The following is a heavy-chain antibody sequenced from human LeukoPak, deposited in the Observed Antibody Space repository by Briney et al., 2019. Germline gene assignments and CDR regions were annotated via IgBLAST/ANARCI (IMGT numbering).Heavy chain of an antibody. Sequence: GGSLRLSCAVSGFAFGSEAMSWVRQSPARGLEWVASISPGGGTTYYADYVKGRFTISRDNSKNSLFVQMNSLRAEDTAVYYCANLGREQLGAFDIWGQGTMITVSS. CDR1: GFAFGSEA. J-gene: IGHJ3*02. D-gene: IGHD6-13*01. V-gene: IGHV3-23*01. CDR3: ANLGREQLGAFDI. CDR2: ISPGGGTT.